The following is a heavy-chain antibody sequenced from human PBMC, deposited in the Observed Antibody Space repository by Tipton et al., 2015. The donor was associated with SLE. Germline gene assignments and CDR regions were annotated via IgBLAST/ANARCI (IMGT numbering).Heavy chain of an antibody. CDR2: IYYSGST. D-gene: IGHD3-10*01. V-gene: IGHV4-39*07. CDR3: ARRGSQRYYGSGSIFDY. Sequence: TLSLTCTVSGGSISSSSYFWGWIRRPPGKGLEWIGSIYYSGSTYYNPSLKSRVTISVDTSKNQFSLKLSSVTAADTAVYYCARRGSQRYYGSGSIFDYWGQETLVTVSS. CDR1: GGSISSSSYF. J-gene: IGHJ4*02.